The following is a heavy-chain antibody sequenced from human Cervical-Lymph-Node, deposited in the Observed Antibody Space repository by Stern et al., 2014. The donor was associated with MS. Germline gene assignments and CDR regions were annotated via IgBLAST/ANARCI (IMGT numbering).Heavy chain of an antibody. J-gene: IGHJ3*01. Sequence: VQLVESGGGLVKPGLSLRLSCSSSGFTFGDYGLTWIRQAPGKRLEWVGFIKSKSSGGTTEYAASVRGRFAISRDDSKNIAYLQMNSLKSEDTAMYFCSRVWGFDVWGPGTMVTVSA. V-gene: IGHV3-49*05. CDR2: IKSKSSGGTT. D-gene: IGHD3-10*01. CDR1: GFTFGDYG. CDR3: SRVWGFDV.